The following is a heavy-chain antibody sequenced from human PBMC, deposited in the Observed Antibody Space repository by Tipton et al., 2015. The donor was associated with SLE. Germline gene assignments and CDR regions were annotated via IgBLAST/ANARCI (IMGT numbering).Heavy chain of an antibody. CDR1: GGSISSYY. CDR2: NYYSGST. CDR3: ARGGVLGFHPSAFDI. J-gene: IGHJ3*02. D-gene: IGHD3-10*01. Sequence: TLSLTCTVSGGSISSYYWSWIRQPPGKGLEWIGYNYYSGSTNYNPSLKSRVTISVDTSKNQFSLKLSSVTAADTAVYYCARGGVLGFHPSAFDIWGQGTMVNVSS. V-gene: IGHV4-59*01.